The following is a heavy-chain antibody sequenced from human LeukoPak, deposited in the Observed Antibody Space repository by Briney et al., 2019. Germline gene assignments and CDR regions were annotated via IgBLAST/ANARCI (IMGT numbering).Heavy chain of an antibody. Sequence: SETLSLTCAVYGGSFSGYYWSWIRQPPGKGLEWIGEINHSGSTNYNPSLKSRVTISVDTSKNQFSLKLSSVTAADTAVYYCARGSGWTDYYYYYGMDVWGQGTTVTVSS. D-gene: IGHD6-19*01. CDR3: ARGSGWTDYYYYYGMDV. J-gene: IGHJ6*02. CDR1: GGSFSGYY. V-gene: IGHV4-34*01. CDR2: INHSGST.